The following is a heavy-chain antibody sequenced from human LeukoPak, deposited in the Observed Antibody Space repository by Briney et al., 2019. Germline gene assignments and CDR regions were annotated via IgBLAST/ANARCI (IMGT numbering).Heavy chain of an antibody. D-gene: IGHD2/OR15-2a*01. Sequence: PSETLSLTCTVSGGSISSGGYYWSWIRQHPGKGLEWIGYIYYSGSTYYNPSLKSRVTISVDTSKNQFSLKLSSVTAADTAVYYCARHRSMGVSDYGMDVWGQGTTVTVSS. CDR2: IYYSGST. CDR3: ARHRSMGVSDYGMDV. V-gene: IGHV4-31*03. CDR1: GGSISSGGYY. J-gene: IGHJ6*02.